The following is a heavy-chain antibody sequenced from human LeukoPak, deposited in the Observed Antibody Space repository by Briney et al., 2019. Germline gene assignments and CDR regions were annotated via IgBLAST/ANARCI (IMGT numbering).Heavy chain of an antibody. D-gene: IGHD6-13*01. V-gene: IGHV4-59*08. CDR3: ARHGPYSSSWHYYYYGMDV. Sequence: SETLSLTCTVSGDSISGDYWSWIRQPPGKGLEWIGYIYYRGSTNYNPSLKSRVTISVDTSKNQFSLKLSSVTAADTAVYYCARHGPYSSSWHYYYYGMDVWGQGTTVTVSS. CDR2: IYYRGST. CDR1: GDSISGDY. J-gene: IGHJ6*02.